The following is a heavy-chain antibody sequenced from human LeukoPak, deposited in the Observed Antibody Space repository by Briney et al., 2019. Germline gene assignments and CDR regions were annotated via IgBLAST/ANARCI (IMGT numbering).Heavy chain of an antibody. J-gene: IGHJ4*02. CDR2: IKQDGSEK. V-gene: IGHV3-7*01. CDR3: ARRGTAMAQTFDY. Sequence: PGGSLRLSCAASGFTFSSYWMSWVRQAPGRGLEWVANIKQDGSEKYYVDSVKGRFTISRDNAKNSLYLQMNSLRAEDTAVYYCARRGTAMAQTFDYWGQGTLVTVSS. D-gene: IGHD5-18*01. CDR1: GFTFSSYW.